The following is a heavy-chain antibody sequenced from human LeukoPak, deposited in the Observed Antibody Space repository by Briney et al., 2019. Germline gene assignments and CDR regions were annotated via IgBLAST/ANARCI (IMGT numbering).Heavy chain of an antibody. CDR3: ARESVAVTPLVDY. Sequence: GRSLRLSCAASGFTFSSYGMHWVRQAPGKGLEWVAVISYDGSNKYYADSVKGRFTISSDNSKNTLYLQMNSLRAEDTAVYYCARESVAVTPLVDYWGQGALVTVSS. CDR1: GFTFSSYG. V-gene: IGHV3-30*03. J-gene: IGHJ4*02. D-gene: IGHD6-19*01. CDR2: ISYDGSNK.